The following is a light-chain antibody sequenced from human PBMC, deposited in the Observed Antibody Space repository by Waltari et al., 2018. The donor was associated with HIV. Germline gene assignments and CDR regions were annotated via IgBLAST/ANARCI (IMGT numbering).Light chain of an antibody. CDR2: DAS. V-gene: IGKV3D-15*01. Sequence: EVVLTQAPSTLSVSLGEGASLSCRSSQNITNKLVWYQQKAGQAPRLLIYDASRRATAIPDRFSGSGSGTEFNLTISHLVFEDVAVYVCQQYKYWPETFGQGTKVEIK. CDR3: QQYKYWPET. J-gene: IGKJ1*01. CDR1: QNITNK.